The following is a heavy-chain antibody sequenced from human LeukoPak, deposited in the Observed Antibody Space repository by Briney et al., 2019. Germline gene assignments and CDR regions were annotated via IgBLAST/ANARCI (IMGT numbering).Heavy chain of an antibody. J-gene: IGHJ5*02. CDR2: IKQDGSEK. D-gene: IGHD1-26*01. V-gene: IGHV3-7*01. Sequence: GGSRRLSCAASGFTFSSYWMSWVRKAPGKGLEWVANIKQDGSEKYYVDSVKGRFTISRDNAKNSLYLQMNSLRAEDTAVYYCARGGVGASSKYNWFDPWGQGTLVTVSS. CDR1: GFTFSSYW. CDR3: ARGGVGASSKYNWFDP.